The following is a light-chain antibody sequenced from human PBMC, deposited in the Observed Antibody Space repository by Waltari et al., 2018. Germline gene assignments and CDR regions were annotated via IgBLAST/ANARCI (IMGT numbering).Light chain of an antibody. V-gene: IGKV3-20*01. J-gene: IGKJ4*01. CDR3: QQYDGSVLT. Sequence: IVLTQSRHTLSLSPGQRATLSCSTSQTSNNIFLVWYQQKPGQAPRLLIHGASSRATGIPDRFSGSGSGTDFTLTISSLEPEDSAVYYCQQYDGSVLTFGGGTKVEI. CDR2: GAS. CDR1: QTSNNIF.